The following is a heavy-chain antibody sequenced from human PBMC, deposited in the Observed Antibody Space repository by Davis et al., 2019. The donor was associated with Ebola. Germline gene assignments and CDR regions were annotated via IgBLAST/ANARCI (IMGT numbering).Heavy chain of an antibody. CDR3: ARDPSYQLLSSVWFDP. D-gene: IGHD2-2*01. CDR2: IYYSGST. J-gene: IGHJ5*02. CDR1: GGSFSGYY. V-gene: IGHV4-34*01. Sequence: SETLSLTCAVYGGSFSGYYWGWIRQPPGKGLEWIGSIYYSGSTYYNPSLKSRVTISVDTSKNQFSLKLSSVTAADTAVYYCARDPSYQLLSSVWFDPWGQGTLVTVSS.